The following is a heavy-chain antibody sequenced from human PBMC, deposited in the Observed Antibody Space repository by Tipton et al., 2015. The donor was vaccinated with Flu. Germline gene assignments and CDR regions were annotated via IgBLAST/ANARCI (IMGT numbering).Heavy chain of an antibody. D-gene: IGHD3-10*02. CDR3: ARHTGDSVRGVIDY. V-gene: IGHV4-38-2*01. CDR2: ICPGSP. CDR1: GASAGSPYC. J-gene: IGHJ4*02. Sequence: LRLSCSVSGASAGSPYCWGWVRQPPGKGLEWIGNICPGSPYYNASLRSRVTISLDGPRGQFSLRLTSVTAADTAVYFCARHTGDSVRGVIDYWGQGTLVTVSS.